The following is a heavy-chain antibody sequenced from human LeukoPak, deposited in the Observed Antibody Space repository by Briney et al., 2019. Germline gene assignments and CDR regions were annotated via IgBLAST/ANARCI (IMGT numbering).Heavy chain of an antibody. J-gene: IGHJ4*02. CDR3: ARDLGIAAAGEIDY. V-gene: IGHV3-21*01. Sequence: KPGGSLRLSCAASGFTFSSYSMNWVRQAPGKGLEWVSSISSSSSYIYYADSVKGRFTISRDNAKNSLYLQMNSLRAEDTAVYYCARDLGIAAAGEIDYWGQGTLVTVSS. CDR1: GFTFSSYS. D-gene: IGHD6-13*01. CDR2: ISSSSSYI.